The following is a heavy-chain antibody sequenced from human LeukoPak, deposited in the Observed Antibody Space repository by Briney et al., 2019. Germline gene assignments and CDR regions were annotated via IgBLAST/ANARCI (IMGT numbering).Heavy chain of an antibody. CDR3: ARVTLDPYYYYMDV. J-gene: IGHJ6*03. V-gene: IGHV3-7*01. Sequence: GGSLRLSCAASGFTFSSYWMSWVRQAPGKGLEWVANIKQDGSEKYYVDSVKGRFTISRDNAKNSLYLQMNSLRAEDTAVYYCARVTLDPYYYYMDVWGKGTTVTISS. CDR1: GFTFSSYW. D-gene: IGHD1-1*01. CDR2: IKQDGSEK.